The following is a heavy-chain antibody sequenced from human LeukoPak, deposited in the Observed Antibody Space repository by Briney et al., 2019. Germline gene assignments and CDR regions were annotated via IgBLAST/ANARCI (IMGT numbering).Heavy chain of an antibody. V-gene: IGHV4-39*07. CDR1: GDSISSSTYY. CDR3: AREGRYTSGRGLAGY. CDR2: IYYSGST. D-gene: IGHD6-19*01. Sequence: SETLSLTCTVSGDSISSSTYYWGWIRQPPGKGLVWIGNIYYSGSTYYNPSLNNRVTISVDTSKNQFSLKLSSVTAADTAFYYCAREGRYTSGRGLAGYWGQGTLVTVSS. J-gene: IGHJ4*02.